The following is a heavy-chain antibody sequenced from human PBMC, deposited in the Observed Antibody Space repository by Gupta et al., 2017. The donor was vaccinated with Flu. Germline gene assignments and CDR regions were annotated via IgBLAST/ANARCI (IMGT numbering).Heavy chain of an antibody. Sequence: EVQLLESGGGSVQPGGSLRLSCVASGFTFYSYAMSWVRQAPGKGLECFSAVRGDWDNTYYTDSVKGRFTISRDNSKNTLYLQMNRLRAEDTAIYFCAKLAVTTSEFDWWGQGTLVTVSS. J-gene: IGHJ4*02. CDR2: VRGDWDNT. V-gene: IGHV3-23*01. D-gene: IGHD4-17*01. CDR3: AKLAVTTSEFDW. CDR1: GFTFYSYA.